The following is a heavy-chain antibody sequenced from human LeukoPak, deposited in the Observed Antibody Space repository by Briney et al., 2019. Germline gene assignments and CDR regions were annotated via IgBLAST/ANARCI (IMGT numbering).Heavy chain of an antibody. J-gene: IGHJ4*02. D-gene: IGHD6-19*01. CDR2: INSDGSST. V-gene: IGHV3-74*01. CDR1: GFTFSSYW. Sequence: GGSLRLSCAASGFTFSSYWMHWVRQAPGKGLVWVLRINSDGSSTSYADSVKGRFTISRDNAKNTLYLQMNSLRAEDTAVYYCARDLDSSGWYYFDYWGQGTLVTVSS. CDR3: ARDLDSSGWYYFDY.